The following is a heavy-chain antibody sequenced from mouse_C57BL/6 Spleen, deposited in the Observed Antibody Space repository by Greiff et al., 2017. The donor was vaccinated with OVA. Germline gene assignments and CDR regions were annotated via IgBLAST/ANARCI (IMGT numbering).Heavy chain of an antibody. D-gene: IGHD1-1*01. CDR3: ASLFAFDV. CDR1: GFTFSDYG. CDR2: ISSGSSTI. Sequence: EVQVVESGGGLVKPGGSLKLSCAASGFTFSDYGMHWVRQAPEKGLEWVAYISSGSSTIYYADTVKGRFTISRDNAKNTLFLQMTSLRSEDTAMYYCASLFAFDVWGTGTTVTVSS. J-gene: IGHJ1*03. V-gene: IGHV5-17*01.